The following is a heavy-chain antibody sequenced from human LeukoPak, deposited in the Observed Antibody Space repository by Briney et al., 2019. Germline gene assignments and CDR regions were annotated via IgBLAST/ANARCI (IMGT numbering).Heavy chain of an antibody. CDR2: IKQDGSEK. CDR1: GFTFSSYW. J-gene: IGHJ3*02. CDR3: ARVPYSSSWYGGAFDI. V-gene: IGHV3-7*01. D-gene: IGHD6-13*01. Sequence: GGSLRLSCAASGFTFSSYWMSWVRQVPGRGLEWVANIKQDGSEKYYVDSVKGRFTISRDNAKNSLYLQMNSLRAEDTAVYYCARVPYSSSWYGGAFDIWGQGTMVTVSS.